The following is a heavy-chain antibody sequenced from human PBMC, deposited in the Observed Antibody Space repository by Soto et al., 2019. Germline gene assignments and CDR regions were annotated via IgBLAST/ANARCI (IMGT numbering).Heavy chain of an antibody. CDR2: INAGNGNT. V-gene: IGHV1-3*01. D-gene: IGHD3-10*01. Sequence: ASVKVSCKASGYTFTSYAMHWVRQAPGQRLEWMGWINAGNGNTKYSQKFQGRVTITRDTSASTAYMELSSLRSEDTAVYYCARDRYFSGSYYKAPGFDYCGQGTLVPVSS. J-gene: IGHJ4*02. CDR1: GYTFTSYA. CDR3: ARDRYFSGSYYKAPGFDY.